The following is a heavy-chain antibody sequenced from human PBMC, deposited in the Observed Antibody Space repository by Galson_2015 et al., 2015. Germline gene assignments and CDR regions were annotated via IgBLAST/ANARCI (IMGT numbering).Heavy chain of an antibody. CDR3: AKGGVQLWLYSAVYFDY. CDR2: ISGSGGST. D-gene: IGHD5-18*01. J-gene: IGHJ4*02. CDR1: GFTFSSYA. Sequence: SLRLSCAASGFTFSSYAMSWVRQAPGKGLEWVSAISGSGGSTYYADSVKGRFTISRDNSKNTLYLQMNSLRAEDTAAYYCAKGGVQLWLYSAVYFDYWGQGTLVTVSS. V-gene: IGHV3-23*01.